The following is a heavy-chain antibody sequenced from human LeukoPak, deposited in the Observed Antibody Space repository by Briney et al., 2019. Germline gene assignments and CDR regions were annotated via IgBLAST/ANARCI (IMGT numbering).Heavy chain of an antibody. CDR1: GGSISNYF. Sequence: PSETLSLTCAVSGGSISNYFWIWIRQPAGKGLEWIGRISTSGNTNYNPSLKSRVTMSVDTSKNQISLHLGSVTAADTAMYYCARTEVKYYYYGMDVWGQGTTVTVSS. J-gene: IGHJ6*02. V-gene: IGHV4-4*07. CDR2: ISTSGNT. CDR3: ARTEVKYYYYGMDV.